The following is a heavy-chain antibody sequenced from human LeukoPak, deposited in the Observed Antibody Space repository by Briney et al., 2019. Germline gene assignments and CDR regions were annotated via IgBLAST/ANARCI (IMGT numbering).Heavy chain of an antibody. CDR1: GGSISSHY. Sequence: SETLSLTCTVSGGSISSHYWSWIRQPPGKGLEWIGYIYYSGSTNYNPSLKSRVTISVDTSKNQFSLKLSSVTAADTAVYYCARERVYAFSYMDVWGKGTTVTVSS. V-gene: IGHV4-59*11. CDR2: IYYSGST. J-gene: IGHJ6*03. D-gene: IGHD2-8*01. CDR3: ARERVYAFSYMDV.